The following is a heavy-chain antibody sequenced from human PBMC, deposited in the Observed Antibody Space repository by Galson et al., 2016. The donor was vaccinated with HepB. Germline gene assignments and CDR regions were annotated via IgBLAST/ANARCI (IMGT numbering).Heavy chain of an antibody. J-gene: IGHJ4*02. CDR3: TKTARLRGVPMDY. V-gene: IGHV3-15*05. Sequence: SLRLSCAVSGFTFSNAWMSWVRQAPGKGLEWVGRIKSNPDGGTTDYAAPVKGRFIISRVDSKNTLYLRMNSLKTEDTAVYYCTKTARLRGVPMDYWGQGTLVTVSS. CDR1: GFTFSNAW. CDR2: IKSNPDGGTT. D-gene: IGHD3-10*01.